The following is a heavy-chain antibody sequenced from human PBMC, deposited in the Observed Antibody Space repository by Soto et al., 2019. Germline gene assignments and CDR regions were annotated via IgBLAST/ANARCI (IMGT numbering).Heavy chain of an antibody. V-gene: IGHV2-5*02. D-gene: IGHD6-6*01. CDR2: IYWDDDK. CDR3: AHTGSVRHSSSGNAFDI. Sequence: SGPTLVKPTQTLTLTCTFSGFSLSTSGVGVGWIRQPPGKALEWLALIYWDDDKRYSPSLKSRLTITKDTSKNQVVLTMTNMDPVDTATYYCAHTGSVRHSSSGNAFDIWGQGTMVTVSS. J-gene: IGHJ3*02. CDR1: GFSLSTSGVG.